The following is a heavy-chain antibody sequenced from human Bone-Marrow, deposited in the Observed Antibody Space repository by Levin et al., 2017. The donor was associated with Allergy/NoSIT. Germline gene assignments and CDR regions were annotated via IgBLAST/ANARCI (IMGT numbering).Heavy chain of an antibody. D-gene: IGHD1-1*01. CDR3: ARVIQGTFDY. V-gene: IGHV4-34*01. CDR1: GGSFSGYY. CDR2: INHSGST. Sequence: PSETLSLTCAVYGGSFSGYYWSWIRQPPGKGLEWIGEINHSGSTNYNPSLKSRVTISVDTSKNQFSLKLSSVTAADTAVYYCARVIQGTFDYWGQGTLVTVSS. J-gene: IGHJ4*02.